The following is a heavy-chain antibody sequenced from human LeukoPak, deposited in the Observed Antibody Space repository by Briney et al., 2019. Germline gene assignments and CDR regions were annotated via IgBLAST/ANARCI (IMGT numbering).Heavy chain of an antibody. V-gene: IGHV3-53*01. J-gene: IGHJ3*02. Sequence: GGSLRLSCVASGFTVSSNYMNWVRQAPGKGLEWVSVIYSGGSTYYTDSVKGRFTISRDNSKNTLFLQMSSLRVEDTALYYCGREGSRRRRGEAFDIWGQGKMSPSLQ. CDR2: IYSGGST. CDR1: GFTVSSNY. D-gene: IGHD3-16*01. CDR3: GREGSRRRRGEAFDI.